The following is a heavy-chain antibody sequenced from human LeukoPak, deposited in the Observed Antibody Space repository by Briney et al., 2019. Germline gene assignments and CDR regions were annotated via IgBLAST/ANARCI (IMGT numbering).Heavy chain of an antibody. V-gene: IGHV3-23*01. Sequence: PGGSLRLSCAASGFTFSSYAMSWVRQAPGKGLEWVSAISGGGGSTYYADSVKGRFTISRDNSKNTLYLQMNSLRAEDTAVYYCAASSSLYTEHKSWGQGTLVTVSS. CDR3: AASSSLYTEHKS. J-gene: IGHJ4*02. D-gene: IGHD6-13*01. CDR1: GFTFSSYA. CDR2: ISGGGGST.